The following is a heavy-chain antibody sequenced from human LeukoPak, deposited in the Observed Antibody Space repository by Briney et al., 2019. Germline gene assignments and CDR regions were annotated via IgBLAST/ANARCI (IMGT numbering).Heavy chain of an antibody. V-gene: IGHV3-30*02. D-gene: IGHD3-9*01. J-gene: IGHJ4*02. CDR3: AKFSWDYDILTGYSTPDY. CDR2: IRYDGSNK. Sequence: PGGSLRLSCAASGFTFSSYGMHWVRQAPGKGLEWVAFIRYDGSNKYYAGSVKGRFTISRDNSKNTLYLQMNSLRAEDTAVYYCAKFSWDYDILTGYSTPDYWGQGTLVTVSS. CDR1: GFTFSSYG.